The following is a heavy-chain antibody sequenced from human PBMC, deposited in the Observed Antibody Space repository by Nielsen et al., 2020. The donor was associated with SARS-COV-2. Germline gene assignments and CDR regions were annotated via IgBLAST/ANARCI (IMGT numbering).Heavy chain of an antibody. J-gene: IGHJ6*02. CDR2: IGTAGDT. CDR1: GFTFSSYD. Sequence: GESLKISCAASGFTFSSYDMHWVRQATGKGLEWVSAIGTAGDTYYPGSVKGRFTISRDNAKNSLYLQMNSLRAEDTAVYYCARDQEGYYGSGNYEGDDYYYYYGMDVWGQGTTVTVSS. CDR3: ARDQEGYYGSGNYEGDDYYYYYGMDV. V-gene: IGHV3-13*04. D-gene: IGHD3-10*01.